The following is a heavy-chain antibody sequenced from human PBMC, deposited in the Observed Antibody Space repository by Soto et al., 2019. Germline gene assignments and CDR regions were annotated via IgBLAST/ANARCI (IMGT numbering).Heavy chain of an antibody. CDR1: GFTFSSYA. V-gene: IGHV3-30-3*01. CDR3: ARDRVDFDWSTQVSYYFDY. J-gene: IGHJ4*02. Sequence: QVQLVESGGGVVQPGRSLRLSCAASGFTFSSYAMHWVRQAQGKGLEWVAVISYDGSNKYYADSVKGRFTISRDNSKNTLYLQMNSLRAEDTAVYYCARDRVDFDWSTQVSYYFDYWGQGTLVTVSS. D-gene: IGHD3-9*01. CDR2: ISYDGSNK.